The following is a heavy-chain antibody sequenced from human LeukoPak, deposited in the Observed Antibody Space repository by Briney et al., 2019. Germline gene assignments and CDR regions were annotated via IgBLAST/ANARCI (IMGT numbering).Heavy chain of an antibody. CDR3: LVPRGPGSSFEY. Sequence: GRSLRLSCAASGFTLSSYGMHWVRQAPGKGLEWVAVIWYDGSNKYYADSVKGRFTISRDNSKNTLYLQMNSLKTEDTAVYYCLVPRGPGSSFEYWGQGTLVTVSS. CDR2: IWYDGSNK. J-gene: IGHJ4*02. D-gene: IGHD3-10*01. V-gene: IGHV3-33*01. CDR1: GFTLSSYG.